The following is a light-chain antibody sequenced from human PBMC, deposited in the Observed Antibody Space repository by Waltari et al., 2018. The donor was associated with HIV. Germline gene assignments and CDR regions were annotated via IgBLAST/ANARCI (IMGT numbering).Light chain of an antibody. J-gene: IGLJ1*01. Sequence: QSVLTQPPSVSAAPGQKVTVSCSGSGSNIGNNYVSWYQQLPGTAPQPLIYETNKRPSGIPDRFSGSKSGTSATLSITGLQTGDEADYYCGTWDNSLGGYIFGSGTKVTV. CDR2: ETN. CDR3: GTWDNSLGGYI. V-gene: IGLV1-51*02. CDR1: GSNIGNNY.